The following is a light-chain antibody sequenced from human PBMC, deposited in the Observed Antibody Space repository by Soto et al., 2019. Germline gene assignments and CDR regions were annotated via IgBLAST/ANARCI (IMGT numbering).Light chain of an antibody. CDR2: WAS. CDR1: QSVLYSSNNKNY. J-gene: IGKJ5*01. CDR3: QQYYSTPSSIT. V-gene: IGKV4-1*01. Sequence: DIVMTQSPDSLAVSLGERATINCKSSQSVLYSSNNKNYLAWYQQKPGQPPKLLIYWASTRESGVPDRFSGSGSGTDFTLTISSLQAEAVAVCYCQQYYSTPSSITFGQGTRLEIK.